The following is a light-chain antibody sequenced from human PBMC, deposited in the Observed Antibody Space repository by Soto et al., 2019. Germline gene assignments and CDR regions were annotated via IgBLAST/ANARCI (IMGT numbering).Light chain of an antibody. Sequence: QSALTQPASVSGSPGQSITISCTGTSSDVGGYNYVSWYQQHPGKAPKVIIYEVSNRPSGVSDRFSGSKSGNTASLTISGLQAEDEAEYYCNSFTSSNLVVFGGGTKLTVL. CDR1: SSDVGGYNY. J-gene: IGLJ2*01. V-gene: IGLV2-14*01. CDR3: NSFTSSNLVV. CDR2: EVS.